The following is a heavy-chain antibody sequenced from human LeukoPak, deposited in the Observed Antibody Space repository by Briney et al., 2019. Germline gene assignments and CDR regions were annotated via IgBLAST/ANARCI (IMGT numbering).Heavy chain of an antibody. CDR2: ISSSSSYI. Sequence: GGSLRLSCAASGFTFSSYAMNWVRQAPGKGLEWVSSISSSSSYIYYADSVKGRFTISRDSAKNSLYLQMNSLRAEDTAVYYCARDRNYDYIWGSYRPDYFDYWGQGTLVTVSS. CDR3: ARDRNYDYIWGSYRPDYFDY. D-gene: IGHD3-16*02. V-gene: IGHV3-21*01. J-gene: IGHJ4*02. CDR1: GFTFSSYA.